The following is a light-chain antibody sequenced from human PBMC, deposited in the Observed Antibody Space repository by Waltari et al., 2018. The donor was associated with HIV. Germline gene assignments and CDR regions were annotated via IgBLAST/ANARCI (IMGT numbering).Light chain of an antibody. J-gene: IGLJ2*01. CDR2: DVI. V-gene: IGLV2-8*01. Sequence: QSALTQPPSASGSPGQSVPLSCTGTSSYDGGYNYVSWHPQHPGKAPKLMIYDVIKRPSGVPDRFSGSKSGNTASLTVSGLQPEDEADYYCSSHAGSKVVFGGGTRLTVL. CDR1: SSYDGGYNY. CDR3: SSHAGSKVV.